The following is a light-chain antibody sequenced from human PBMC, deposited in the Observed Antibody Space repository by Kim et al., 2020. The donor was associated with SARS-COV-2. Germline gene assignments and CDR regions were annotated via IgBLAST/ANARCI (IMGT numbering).Light chain of an antibody. CDR1: RLGEKY. CDR3: QAWDSNTAV. V-gene: IGLV3-1*01. Sequence: IYPEQTGNIACAGDRLGEKYACWYQQKPGQSPVLVIYQDTKRPSGIPERFSGSNSGNTATLTISGTQAMDEADYYCQAWDSNTAVFGGGTQLTVL. J-gene: IGLJ2*01. CDR2: QDT.